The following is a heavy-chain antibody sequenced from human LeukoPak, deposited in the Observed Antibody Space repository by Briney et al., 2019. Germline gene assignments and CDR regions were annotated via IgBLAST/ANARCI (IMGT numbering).Heavy chain of an antibody. J-gene: IGHJ5*02. Sequence: SVKVSCKASGGTFSSYAISWVRQAPGQGLEWMGGIIPIFGTANYAQKFQGRVTITADESTSTAYMELSSLRSEDTAVYYCSLGSSSFYNWFDPWGQGTLVTVSS. D-gene: IGHD6-6*01. CDR1: GGTFSSYA. V-gene: IGHV1-69*13. CDR3: SLGSSSFYNWFDP. CDR2: IIPIFGTA.